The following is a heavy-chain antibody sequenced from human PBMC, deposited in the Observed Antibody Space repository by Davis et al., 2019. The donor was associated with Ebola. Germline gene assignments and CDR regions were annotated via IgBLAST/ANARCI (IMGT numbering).Heavy chain of an antibody. CDR1: RYTFTSYG. J-gene: IGHJ4*02. D-gene: IGHD3-22*01. CDR3: ARAGGIYDSSGSSALKY. V-gene: IGHV1-18*01. CDR2: ISAYNGNT. Sequence: SVHVSCKASRYTFTSYGLSWVRQAPGQGLEWMGWISAYNGNTNYAQKLQGRVTMPTDKSTNTAYMELSSLRSEDTAVYYCARAGGIYDSSGSSALKYWGQGTLVTVSS.